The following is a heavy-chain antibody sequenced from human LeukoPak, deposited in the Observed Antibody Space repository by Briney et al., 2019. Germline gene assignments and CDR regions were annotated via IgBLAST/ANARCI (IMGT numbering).Heavy chain of an antibody. CDR2: IYSGGST. V-gene: IGHV3-53*01. CDR3: ATEDRSRRGVYYYGMDV. D-gene: IGHD2-15*01. CDR1: GFTVSSNY. J-gene: IGHJ6*02. Sequence: TGGSLRLSCAASGFTVSSNYMSWVRQAPGKGLEWVSVIYSGGSTYYADSVKGRFTISRDNSKNTLYLQMNSLRAEDTAVYYCATEDRSRRGVYYYGMDVWGQGTTVTVSS.